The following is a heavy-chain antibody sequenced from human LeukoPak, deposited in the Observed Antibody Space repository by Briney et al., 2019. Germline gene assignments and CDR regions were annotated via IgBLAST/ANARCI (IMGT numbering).Heavy chain of an antibody. V-gene: IGHV3-48*04. CDR3: ARDGWIAARFVDY. Sequence: GGSLRLSCAASGFSFSTYSMNWVRQAPGKGLEWVSYISTTSGTIHYADSVKGRFTISRDNAKNSLYLQMNSLGAGDTAVYYCARDGWIAARFVDYWGQGTLVTVSS. J-gene: IGHJ4*02. CDR2: ISTTSGTI. D-gene: IGHD6-6*01. CDR1: GFSFSTYS.